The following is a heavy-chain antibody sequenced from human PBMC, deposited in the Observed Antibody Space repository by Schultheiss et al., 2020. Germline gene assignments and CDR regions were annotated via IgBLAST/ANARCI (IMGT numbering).Heavy chain of an antibody. Sequence: GESLKISCAASGFTFSSYSMNWVRQAPGKGLEWVSSISSSSSYIYYADSVKGRFTISRDNAKNSLYLQMNSLRAEDTAVYYCARDHYYYDSSGYYYYGMDVWGQGTTVTVSS. J-gene: IGHJ6*02. CDR2: ISSSSSYI. V-gene: IGHV3-21*01. CDR3: ARDHYYYDSSGYYYYGMDV. D-gene: IGHD3-22*01. CDR1: GFTFSSYS.